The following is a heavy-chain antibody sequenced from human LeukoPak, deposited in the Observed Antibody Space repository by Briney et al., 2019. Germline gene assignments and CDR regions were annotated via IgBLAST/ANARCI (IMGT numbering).Heavy chain of an antibody. CDR2: IHYSGST. J-gene: IGHJ4*02. V-gene: IGHV4-59*01. CDR3: ARAPIPAAMFSGGYSYGKTGDQEYYFDY. D-gene: IGHD5-18*01. Sequence: PSETLSLTCTVSGGSIRSDYWSWVRQPPGKGLEWIGYIHYSGSTNYNASLKSRVTMSVDMSKNQFSLKLTSVTAADTAVYYCARAPIPAAMFSGGYSYGKTGDQEYYFDYWGQGTLVTVSS. CDR1: GGSIRSDY.